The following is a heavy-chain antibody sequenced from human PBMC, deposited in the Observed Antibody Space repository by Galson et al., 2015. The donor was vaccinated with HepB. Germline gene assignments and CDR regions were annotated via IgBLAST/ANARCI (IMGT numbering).Heavy chain of an antibody. Sequence: SLRLSCAASGFTFSNYWMNRARQAPGKGLEWVAAIRQEGSETWHVDSVKGRFAISTDHGKNSLYLEMNSLRVGDTAIYYCASTNTFDYWGQGTLVTVSS. CDR2: IRQEGSET. V-gene: IGHV3-7*01. J-gene: IGHJ4*02. CDR3: ASTNTFDY. CDR1: GFTFSNYW.